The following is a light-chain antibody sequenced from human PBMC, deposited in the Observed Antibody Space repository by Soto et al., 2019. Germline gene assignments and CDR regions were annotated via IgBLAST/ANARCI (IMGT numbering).Light chain of an antibody. J-gene: IGKJ2*01. CDR2: DAS. CDR3: QQYNSYSST. V-gene: IGKV1-5*01. CDR1: QSFSSW. Sequence: DIQMTQSPSTLSASVGDRVTITCRASQSFSSWLAWYQQKPGKAPKLLIYDASSLESGVPSRFSGSGSGTEFTLTISSLQPDDFPTYYCQQYNSYSSTFGQGTKLEIK.